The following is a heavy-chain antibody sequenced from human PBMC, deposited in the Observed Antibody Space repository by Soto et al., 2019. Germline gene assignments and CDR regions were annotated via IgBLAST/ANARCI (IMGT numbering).Heavy chain of an antibody. V-gene: IGHV4-61*01. CDR2: IYYIEST. D-gene: IGHD4-17*01. CDR1: GDAVSSTKYY. J-gene: IGHJ6*02. Sequence: SETLSLTCTVSGDAVSSTKYYWSWIRQPPGKGLEWIGYIYYIESTNYNPSLKSRVTLSVDTSKNQFSLQLTSVTAADTAVYFFERDYRGIDYGGKFYYFGLDVWGQRTTVTVCS. CDR3: ERDYRGIDYGGKFYYFGLDV.